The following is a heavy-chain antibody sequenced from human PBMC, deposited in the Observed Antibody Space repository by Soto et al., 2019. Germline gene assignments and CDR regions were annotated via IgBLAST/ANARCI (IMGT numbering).Heavy chain of an antibody. Sequence: EVQLVESGGGLVQPGGSLRLSCAASGFTFSIYTMNWVRQAPGKGLEWVSYISSSSSIYYADSVKGRFTISRDNARNSLYLQMNSLRDEDTAVYYCAREAAATLWYFDLWGRGTLVTVSS. D-gene: IGHD2-15*01. CDR3: AREAAATLWYFDL. J-gene: IGHJ2*01. CDR2: ISSSSSI. CDR1: GFTFSIYT. V-gene: IGHV3-48*02.